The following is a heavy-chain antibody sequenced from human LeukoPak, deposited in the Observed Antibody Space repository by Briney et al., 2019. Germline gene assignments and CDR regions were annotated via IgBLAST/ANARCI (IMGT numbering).Heavy chain of an antibody. CDR3: AATDGYIHRHPLYYLDY. CDR2: VMPLFGTP. CDR1: GGTFNNYA. Sequence: SVKVSCKASGGTFNNYAISWVRQAPGQGPEWMGGVMPLFGTPSYAQKFQGRVTVITDDSTNTAYMEVSSLRYDDTAIYYCAATDGYIHRHPLYYLDYWGQGTLVIVSS. D-gene: IGHD5-24*01. J-gene: IGHJ4*02. V-gene: IGHV1-69*05.